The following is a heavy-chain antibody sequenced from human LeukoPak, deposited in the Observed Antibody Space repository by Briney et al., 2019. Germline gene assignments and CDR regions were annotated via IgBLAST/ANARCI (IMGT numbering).Heavy chain of an antibody. Sequence: PSETLSLTCTVSSYSISSDYYWGWIRQPPGKGLEWIGSIFHRGTAYYNPSLKSRVTISVDKSKNQFSLKLRSVTAADTAVYYCAGSGWVGVGYFDYWGQGTLVTVSS. CDR3: AGSGWVGVGYFDY. D-gene: IGHD6-19*01. J-gene: IGHJ4*02. CDR1: SYSISSDYY. V-gene: IGHV4-38-2*02. CDR2: IFHRGTA.